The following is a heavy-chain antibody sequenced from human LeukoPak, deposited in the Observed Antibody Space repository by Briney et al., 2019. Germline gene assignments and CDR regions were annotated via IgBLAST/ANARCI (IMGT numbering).Heavy chain of an antibody. CDR2: IIPILGIA. CDR1: GGTFSSYT. Sequence: ASVKVSCKASGGTFSSYTISWVRQAPAQGLEWMGRIIPILGIANYAQKFQGRVTITADKSTSTAYMELSSLRSEDTAVYYCERTTYDYWSGYPLGVDPWGQGTLVTVSS. D-gene: IGHD3-3*01. J-gene: IGHJ5*02. CDR3: ERTTYDYWSGYPLGVDP. V-gene: IGHV1-69*02.